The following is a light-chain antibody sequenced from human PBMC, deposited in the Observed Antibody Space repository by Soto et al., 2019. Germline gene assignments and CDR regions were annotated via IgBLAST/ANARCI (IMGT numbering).Light chain of an antibody. CDR2: DAY. Sequence: DIQMTQAPPSLSASVGDRVTITRRANQDIRNYLGWYQQNPGKAPKRLIYDAYSLQSGVPSRFSGSGSGTEFTLTISSLQPEDVETYFCLQYNDYPYTFGQGTKLEF. CDR3: LQYNDYPYT. CDR1: QDIRNY. J-gene: IGKJ2*01. V-gene: IGKV1-17*01.